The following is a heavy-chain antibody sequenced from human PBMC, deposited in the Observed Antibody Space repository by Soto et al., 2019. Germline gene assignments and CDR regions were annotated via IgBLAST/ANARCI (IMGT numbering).Heavy chain of an antibody. CDR2: ISHRGSI. Sequence: QVQLQESGPGLVKTSETLSLTCTVSGGSISSYYWSWIRQPPGKGLAWIGYISHRGSINYSPSLKSRVFISADTSKNQFSLKLSSVTAADTAVYYCARRIAAPGTSNYYGLDVWGQGTTVSVSS. D-gene: IGHD6-13*01. V-gene: IGHV4-59*01. J-gene: IGHJ6*02. CDR3: ARRIAAPGTSNYYGLDV. CDR1: GGSISSYY.